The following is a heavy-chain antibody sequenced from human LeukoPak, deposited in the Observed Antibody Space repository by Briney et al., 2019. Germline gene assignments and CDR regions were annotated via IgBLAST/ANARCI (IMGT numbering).Heavy chain of an antibody. Sequence: GGSLRLSCAASGFTFSSYEMNWVRQAPGQGLEWVSYISSSGSTIYYADSVKGRFTISRDNAKNSLYLQMNSLRAEDTAVYYCAREAPGFDPWGQGTLVTVSS. J-gene: IGHJ5*02. CDR2: ISSSGSTI. CDR1: GFTFSSYE. CDR3: AREAPGFDP. V-gene: IGHV3-48*03.